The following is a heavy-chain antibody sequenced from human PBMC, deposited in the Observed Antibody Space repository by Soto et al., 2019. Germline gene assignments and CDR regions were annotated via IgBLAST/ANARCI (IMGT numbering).Heavy chain of an antibody. CDR3: AKDYPWSVDAFDI. CDR2: ISGSGGST. Sequence: GGSLRLSCAASGFSFSSYAMNWVRQAPGKGLEWVSAISGSGGSTYYADSVKGRFTISRDNSKNTLYLQMNSLRAEDTAVYYCAKDYPWSVDAFDIWGQGTMVTVSS. V-gene: IGHV3-23*01. D-gene: IGHD1-1*01. CDR1: GFSFSSYA. J-gene: IGHJ3*02.